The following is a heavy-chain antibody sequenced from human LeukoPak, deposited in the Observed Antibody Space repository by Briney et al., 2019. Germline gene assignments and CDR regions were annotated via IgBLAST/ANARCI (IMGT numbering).Heavy chain of an antibody. CDR2: INSDGSST. V-gene: IGHV3-74*01. D-gene: IGHD3-3*01. Sequence: GGSLRLSCAASGFTFSSYWMHWVRQAPGKGLVWVSRINSDGSSTSYADSVRGRFSISRDNAKNTLYLQMNSLRAEDTAVYYCAREPYDFWSGYYDYWGQGTLVTVSS. CDR3: AREPYDFWSGYYDY. CDR1: GFTFSSYW. J-gene: IGHJ4*02.